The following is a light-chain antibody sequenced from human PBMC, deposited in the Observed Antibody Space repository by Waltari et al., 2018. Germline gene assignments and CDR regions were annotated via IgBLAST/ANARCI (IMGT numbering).Light chain of an antibody. CDR2: AIS. J-gene: IGKJ1*01. Sequence: DVQMTQSPSSLSASVGDRVTINCRTSETIPTYISWYQQKGMQVPKMLIYAISTLQVGVPSRFSGYGSGTNVTFAITGLQAEDCGTYYCQQSYNGWSFGQGTKVEI. CDR3: QQSYNGWS. CDR1: ETIPTY. V-gene: IGKV1-39*01.